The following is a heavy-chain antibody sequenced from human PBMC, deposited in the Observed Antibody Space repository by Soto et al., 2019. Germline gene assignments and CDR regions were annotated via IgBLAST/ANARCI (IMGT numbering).Heavy chain of an antibody. CDR3: ARVGGSGWFDAFDI. CDR2: ISGSGGST. J-gene: IGHJ3*02. V-gene: IGHV3-23*01. D-gene: IGHD6-19*01. Sequence: PVGSLRLSCAASGFTFRTYALSWVRQAPGKGLDWVSVISGSGGSTDYAGSVKGRFTISRDNSKNALYLQMNSLRAEDTALYYCARVGGSGWFDAFDIWGQGTMVTVSS. CDR1: GFTFRTYA.